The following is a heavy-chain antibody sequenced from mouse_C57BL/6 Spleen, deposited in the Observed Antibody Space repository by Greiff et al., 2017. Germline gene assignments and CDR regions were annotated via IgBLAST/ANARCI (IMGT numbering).Heavy chain of an antibody. D-gene: IGHD1-1*01. CDR3: ASSTRNYAMDY. CDR2: IYPRSGNT. CDR1: GYTFTSYG. Sequence: QVQLKESGAELARPGASVKLSCKASGYTFTSYGISWVKQSTGPGLEWIGEIYPRSGNTYYNEKFKGKATLTADKSSSTAYMELRSLTSEDSAVYFCASSTRNYAMDYWGQGTSVTVSS. J-gene: IGHJ4*01. V-gene: IGHV1-81*01.